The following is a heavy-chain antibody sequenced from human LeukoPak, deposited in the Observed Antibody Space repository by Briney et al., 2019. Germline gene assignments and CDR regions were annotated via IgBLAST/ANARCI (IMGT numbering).Heavy chain of an antibody. CDR3: ATLAAATI. Sequence: GGSLRLSCAASGFTFSSYGMHWVRQAPGKGLEWVAVISYDGSNKYYADSVKGRFTISRDNSKNTLYLQMNSLRAEDTAVYYCATLAAATIWGQGTMVTVSS. CDR2: ISYDGSNK. D-gene: IGHD6-13*01. CDR1: GFTFSSYG. J-gene: IGHJ3*02. V-gene: IGHV3-30*03.